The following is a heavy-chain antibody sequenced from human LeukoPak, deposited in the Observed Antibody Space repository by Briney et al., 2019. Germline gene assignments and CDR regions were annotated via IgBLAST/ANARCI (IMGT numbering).Heavy chain of an antibody. D-gene: IGHD4-17*01. J-gene: IGHJ6*02. CDR1: GYTFTSYD. Sequence: ASAKVSCKASGYTFTSYDINWVRQATGQGLEWMGWMNPNSGNTGYAQKFQGRVTMTRNTSISTAYMELSSLRSEDTAVYYCARPDYGDNDYYYYYGMDVWGQGTTVTVSS. V-gene: IGHV1-8*01. CDR3: ARPDYGDNDYYYYYGMDV. CDR2: MNPNSGNT.